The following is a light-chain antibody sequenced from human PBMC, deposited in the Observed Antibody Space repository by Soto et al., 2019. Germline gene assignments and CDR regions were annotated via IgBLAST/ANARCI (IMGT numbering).Light chain of an antibody. CDR3: QHYSTWLWT. V-gene: IGKV3-15*01. J-gene: IGKJ1*01. Sequence: EIVMTQSPATLSVSPGERATLSCRASQSVDSKLAWYQQKPGQGPRLLIYRASSRATGIPATFSGSVSGTEFTLTISSLQSEDFAVFYCQHYSTWLWTFGQGTKVEIK. CDR2: RAS. CDR1: QSVDSK.